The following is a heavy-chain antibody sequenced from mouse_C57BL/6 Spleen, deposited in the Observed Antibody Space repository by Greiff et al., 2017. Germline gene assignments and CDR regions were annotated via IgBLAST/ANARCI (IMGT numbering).Heavy chain of an antibody. CDR2: IYPRSGNT. V-gene: IGHV1-81*01. CDR3: AREKDYSNYGAVMDY. J-gene: IGHJ4*01. Sequence: VQRVESGAELARPGASVKLSCKASGYTFTSYGISWVKQRTGQGLEWIGEIYPRSGNTYYNEKFKGKATLTADKSSSTAYMELRSLTSEDSAVYFCAREKDYSNYGAVMDYWGQGTSVTVSS. CDR1: GYTFTSYG. D-gene: IGHD2-5*01.